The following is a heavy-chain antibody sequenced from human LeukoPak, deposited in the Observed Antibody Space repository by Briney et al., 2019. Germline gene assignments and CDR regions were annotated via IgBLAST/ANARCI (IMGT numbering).Heavy chain of an antibody. CDR1: DGSINNDY. V-gene: IGHV4-59*08. D-gene: IGHD1-26*01. Sequence: SETLSLTCTVADGSINNDYWSWIRQPPGKGLEWIGWIYFSGNTRYTPSLKSRVTISLDTSGNPFSLKLSSLAAADTAVYYCARHKSGGTFPLDHWGQGTLVTVSS. J-gene: IGHJ4*02. CDR3: ARHKSGGTFPLDH. CDR2: IYFSGNT.